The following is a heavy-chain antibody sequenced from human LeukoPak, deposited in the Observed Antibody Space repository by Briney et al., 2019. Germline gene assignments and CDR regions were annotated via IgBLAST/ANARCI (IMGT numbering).Heavy chain of an antibody. CDR2: ISAYNGNT. V-gene: IGHV1-18*01. J-gene: IGHJ4*02. Sequence: ASVKVSCKASGYTFTSYGISWVRQAPGQGLEWMGWISAYNGNTNYAQKFQGRVTMTRDTSISTAYMELSRLRYDDTAVYYCAVLRFLEWLFESFDYWGQGTLVTVSS. CDR1: GYTFTSYG. CDR3: AVLRFLEWLFESFDY. D-gene: IGHD3-3*01.